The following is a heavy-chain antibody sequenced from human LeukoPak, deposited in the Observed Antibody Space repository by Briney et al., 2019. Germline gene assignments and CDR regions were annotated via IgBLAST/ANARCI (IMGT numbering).Heavy chain of an antibody. J-gene: IGHJ4*02. CDR3: ARHYYDSSGYYRGNFDS. D-gene: IGHD3-22*01. Sequence: YYSGSTNYNPSLKSRVTISVDTYKNQFSLKLSSVTAADTAVYYCARHYYDSSGYYRGNFDSWGQGTLVTVSS. CDR2: YYSGST. V-gene: IGHV4-61*07.